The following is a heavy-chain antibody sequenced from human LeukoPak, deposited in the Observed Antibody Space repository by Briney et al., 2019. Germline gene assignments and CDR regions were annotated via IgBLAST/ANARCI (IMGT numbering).Heavy chain of an antibody. CDR3: ARAGPSSSWHQFDY. CDR2: ISSSSSTI. V-gene: IGHV3-48*01. D-gene: IGHD6-13*01. Sequence: PGGSLRLSCAASGFTFSSYSMNWVRQAPGKGLEWVSYISSSSSTIYYADSVKGRFTISRDNAKNSLYLQMNRLRAEDTAVYYCARAGPSSSWHQFDYWGQGTLVTVSS. CDR1: GFTFSSYS. J-gene: IGHJ4*02.